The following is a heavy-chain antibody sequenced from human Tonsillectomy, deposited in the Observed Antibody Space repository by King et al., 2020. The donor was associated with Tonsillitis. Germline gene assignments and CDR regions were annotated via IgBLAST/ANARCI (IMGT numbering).Heavy chain of an antibody. Sequence: QLVQSGAEVKKPGESLKISCKGSGYSFTNNWIAWVRQMPGKGLEWMGIIYPGDSDTRYRPSFQGQVTVSADKSISTAFLQWSSLKASDTAMYYCARHIGGYTYGRSRGTFDIWGQGTMVTVSS. CDR2: IYPGDSDT. J-gene: IGHJ3*02. CDR1: GYSFTNNW. CDR3: ARHIGGYTYGRSRGTFDI. D-gene: IGHD5-18*01. V-gene: IGHV5-51*01.